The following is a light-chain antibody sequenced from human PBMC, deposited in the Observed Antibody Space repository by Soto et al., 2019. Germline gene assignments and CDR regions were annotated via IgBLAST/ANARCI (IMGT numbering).Light chain of an antibody. CDR1: QSIGTW. CDR2: DAS. J-gene: IGKJ5*01. Sequence: DIQMTQSPSTLSAAVGDGFTITCRASQSIGTWLAWYQHRPGKAPSLLIYDASTLRSGVPSRFSGSGSGTEFTLTISSLQADDFATYYCQQSDTYPLTFGQGTRLEIK. CDR3: QQSDTYPLT. V-gene: IGKV1-5*01.